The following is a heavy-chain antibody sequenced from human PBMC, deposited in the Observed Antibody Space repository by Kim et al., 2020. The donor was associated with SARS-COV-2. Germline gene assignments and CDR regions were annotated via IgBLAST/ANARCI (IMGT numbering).Heavy chain of an antibody. CDR2: ISSSGGTI. Sequence: GGSLRLSCAASGFTFDDYTMNWVRQAPGKGLEWVSYISSSGGTIYYADSVKGRFTISRDNAKNSLYLQMNSLRDEDTSVYYCARDQGSSGGGYSFDYWGQGTLVTVSS. CDR3: ARDQGSSGGGYSFDY. CDR1: GFTFDDYT. D-gene: IGHD6-6*01. V-gene: IGHV3-48*02. J-gene: IGHJ4*02.